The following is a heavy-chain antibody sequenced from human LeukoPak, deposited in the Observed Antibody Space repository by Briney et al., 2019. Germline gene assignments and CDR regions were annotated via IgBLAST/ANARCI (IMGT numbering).Heavy chain of an antibody. V-gene: IGHV3-48*03. J-gene: IGHJ4*02. CDR2: ISRSGGTT. CDR1: RFSFISYE. D-gene: IGHD3-10*01. Sequence: GGSLRLSCAASRFSFISYEMNWVRQAPGKGLEWVSYISRSGGTTYYADSVTGRFSISRDNAMSSLYLQMNSLRAEDTSVYYFTGRGRFRGVITPPFNYWGQGPWSPSPQ. CDR3: TGRGRFRGVITPPFNY.